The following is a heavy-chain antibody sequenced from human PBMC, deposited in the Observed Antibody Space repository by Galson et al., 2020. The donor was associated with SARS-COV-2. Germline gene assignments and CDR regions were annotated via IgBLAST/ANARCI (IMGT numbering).Heavy chain of an antibody. CDR3: ARFWNDGFTY. Sequence: GGSLRLSCAASGFTFSSYGMHWVRQAPGQGLEWVAVIRHDGSNKYYADSVKGRFTISRDKSKNTLYRQMNSLRAEDTAVYYCARFWNDGFTYWGQVTLITVSS. CDR1: GFTFSSYG. V-gene: IGHV3-33*08. J-gene: IGHJ4*02. CDR2: IRHDGSNK. D-gene: IGHD1-1*01.